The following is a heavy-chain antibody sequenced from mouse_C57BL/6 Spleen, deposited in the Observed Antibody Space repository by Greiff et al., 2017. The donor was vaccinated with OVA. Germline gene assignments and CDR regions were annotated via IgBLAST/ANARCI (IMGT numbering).Heavy chain of an antibody. CDR1: GYTFTSYW. D-gene: IGHD1-1*01. J-gene: IGHJ2*01. V-gene: IGHV1-50*01. CDR2: IDPSDSYT. Sequence: VQLQQPGAELVKPGASVKLSCKASGYTFTSYWMQWVKQRPGQGLEWIGEIDPSDSYTNYNQKFKGKATLTVDKSSSTAYMQLSSLTSEDSAVYYCARAHYYGSSYDFDYWGQGTTLTVSS. CDR3: ARAHYYGSSYDFDY.